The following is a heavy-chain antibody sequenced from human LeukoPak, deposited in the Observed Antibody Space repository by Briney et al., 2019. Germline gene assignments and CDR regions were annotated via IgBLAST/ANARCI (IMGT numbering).Heavy chain of an antibody. CDR3: AKDGYCSSTSCYWRWFDP. Sequence: GGSLRLSCAASGFTFSSYVMSWVRQAPGKGLEWVSAISGSGGSTYYADSVKGRFTISRDNSKNTLYLQMNSLRAEDTAVYYCAKDGYCSSTSCYWRWFDPWGQGTLVTVSS. CDR1: GFTFSSYV. V-gene: IGHV3-23*01. CDR2: ISGSGGST. J-gene: IGHJ5*02. D-gene: IGHD2-2*03.